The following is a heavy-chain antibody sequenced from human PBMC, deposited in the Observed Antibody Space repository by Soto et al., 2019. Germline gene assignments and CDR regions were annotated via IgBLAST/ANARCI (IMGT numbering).Heavy chain of an antibody. D-gene: IGHD2-15*01. Sequence: PSETLCLTCAVSNYSISSGYYWGWIRQPPEKGLEYIGSIFHTGSTYYNPSLKSRVIISVDTSKNQFSLRLNSVTAADTAVYFCARVEAAKFFAHWGQGTLVTVSS. CDR3: ARVEAAKFFAH. V-gene: IGHV4-38-2*01. J-gene: IGHJ4*02. CDR1: NYSISSGYY. CDR2: IFHTGST.